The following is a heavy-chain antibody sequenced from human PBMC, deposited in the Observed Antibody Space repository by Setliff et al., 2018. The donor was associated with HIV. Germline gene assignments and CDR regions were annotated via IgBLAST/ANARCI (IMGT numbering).Heavy chain of an antibody. Sequence: PSETLSLTCTVSGGSVGSGSYYWGWIRQPPGKGLEWIGSIYYSGSTYYNPSLKSRVTISVDTSKNQFSLKLSSVTAADTAVYYCARGPSGRAPAPARAPHYYGLDLWGPGTTVTVSS. V-gene: IGHV4-39*01. J-gene: IGHJ6*01. CDR1: GGSVGSGSYY. D-gene: IGHD2-2*01. CDR2: IYYSGST. CDR3: ARGPSGRAPAPARAPHYYGLDL.